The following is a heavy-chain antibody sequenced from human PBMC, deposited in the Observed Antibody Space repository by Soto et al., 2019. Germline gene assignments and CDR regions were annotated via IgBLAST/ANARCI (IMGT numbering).Heavy chain of an antibody. Sequence: GGSLRLSCAASGFTFSSYAMHWVRQAPGKGLEWVAVISYDGSNKYYADSVKGRFTISRDNSKNTLYLQMNSLRAEDTAVYYCARGSRDYDFWSGYYFAFDYWGQGTLVTVSS. V-gene: IGHV3-30-3*01. CDR1: GFTFSSYA. D-gene: IGHD3-3*01. CDR2: ISYDGSNK. J-gene: IGHJ4*02. CDR3: ARGSRDYDFWSGYYFAFDY.